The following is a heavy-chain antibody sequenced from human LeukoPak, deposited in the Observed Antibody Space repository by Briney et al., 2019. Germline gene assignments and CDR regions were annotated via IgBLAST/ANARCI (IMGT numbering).Heavy chain of an antibody. CDR2: IYYSGST. CDR3: ARGSVVDASWFDP. D-gene: IGHD3-16*02. J-gene: IGHJ5*02. Sequence: PSETLSLTCTVSGGSISSYYWSWIRQPPGKGLEWIGCIYYSGSTNYNPSLKSRVTISVDTSKNQFSLKLSSVTAADTAVYYCARGSVVDASWFDPWGQGTLVTVSS. V-gene: IGHV4-59*01. CDR1: GGSISSYY.